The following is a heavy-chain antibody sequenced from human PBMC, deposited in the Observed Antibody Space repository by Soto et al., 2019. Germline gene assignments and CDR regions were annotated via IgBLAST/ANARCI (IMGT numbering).Heavy chain of an antibody. CDR3: ARDHHCRRNGCHAFDI. J-gene: IGHJ3*02. CDR2: INHRGST. CDR1: VGSFNVYY. D-gene: IGHD2-15*01. V-gene: IGHV4-34*01. Sequence: SETLSLTCAVYVGSFNVYYWSWIRKSPGKGLEWIGEINHRGSTNYNPSLKSRVTISVDTSKNQFSLKLSSVTAADTAVYYCARDHHCRRNGCHAFDIWVQGTIVTVSS.